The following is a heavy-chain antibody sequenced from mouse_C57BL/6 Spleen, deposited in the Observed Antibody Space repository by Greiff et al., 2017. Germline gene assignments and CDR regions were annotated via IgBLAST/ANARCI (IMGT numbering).Heavy chain of an antibody. CDR1: GYTFTSYW. Sequence: QVQLQQPGAELVKPGASVKMSCKASGYTFTSYWITWVKQRPGQGLEWIGDIYPGSGSTNYNEKFKSKATLTVDTSSRTAYMQLSSLTSEDSAVYYCARRDRYDHYAMDYWGQGTSVTVSS. D-gene: IGHD2-12*01. CDR3: ARRDRYDHYAMDY. J-gene: IGHJ4*01. CDR2: IYPGSGST. V-gene: IGHV1-55*01.